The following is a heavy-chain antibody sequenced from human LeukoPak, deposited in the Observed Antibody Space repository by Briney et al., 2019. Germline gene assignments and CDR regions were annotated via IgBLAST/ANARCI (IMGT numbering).Heavy chain of an antibody. V-gene: IGHV4-4*07. J-gene: IGHJ4*02. Sequence: SETLSLTCTVSGGSISGTYYWSWIRQPGGKGLEWIGRIYTNGRTSYNPSLKNRVTMSLDRSKNHFSLMLRSVTAADTAFYLCARGSCSGGFCFFDYWGPGILVTVSS. CDR3: ARGSCSGGFCFFDY. CDR1: GGSISGTYY. CDR2: IYTNGRT. D-gene: IGHD2-15*01.